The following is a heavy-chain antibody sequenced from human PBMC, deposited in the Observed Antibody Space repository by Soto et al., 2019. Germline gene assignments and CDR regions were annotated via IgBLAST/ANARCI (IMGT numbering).Heavy chain of an antibody. D-gene: IGHD6-6*01. V-gene: IGHV1-18*04. Sequence: ASVNVSCKSSGYTFTSFWITWVRQAPGQDLEWMGWISAYNGDTNYAPRLQGRVTMTTGTSTTTVYMELKNLKSDDTAVYYCARDQEYSTSGLYWFDLWGQGTLVTVSS. CDR3: ARDQEYSTSGLYWFDL. CDR1: GYTFTSFW. J-gene: IGHJ5*02. CDR2: ISAYNGDT.